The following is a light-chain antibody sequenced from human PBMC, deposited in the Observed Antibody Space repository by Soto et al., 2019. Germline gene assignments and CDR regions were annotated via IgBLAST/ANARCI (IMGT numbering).Light chain of an antibody. V-gene: IGKV3-11*01. CDR1: QSVSSY. CDR2: DAS. CDR3: QQRSNWPPTWT. J-gene: IGKJ1*01. Sequence: EFVLTQSPATLSLSPGERATLSCRASQSVSSYLAWYQQKPGQAPRLLIYDASNRATGIPARFSGSGSGTDFTLTISSLAPEDFAVYYCQQRSNWPPTWTFGQGTKVEIK.